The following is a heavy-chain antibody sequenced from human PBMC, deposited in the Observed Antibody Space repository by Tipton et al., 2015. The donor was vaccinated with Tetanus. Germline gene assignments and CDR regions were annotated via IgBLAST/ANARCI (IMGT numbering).Heavy chain of an antibody. V-gene: IGHV5-10-1*01. CDR2: IDPSDSYT. CDR3: ARQGYYYDSSGYYPYYYYGMDV. D-gene: IGHD3-22*01. Sequence: QLVQSGAEVKKPGESLRISCKGSGYSFTSYWISWVRQMPGKGLEWMGRIDPSDSYTNYSPSFQGHVPISAEKSISTDYLSGSSLKASDTAMYYCARQGYYYDSSGYYPYYYYGMDVWGQGTTVTVSS. CDR1: GYSFTSYW. J-gene: IGHJ6*02.